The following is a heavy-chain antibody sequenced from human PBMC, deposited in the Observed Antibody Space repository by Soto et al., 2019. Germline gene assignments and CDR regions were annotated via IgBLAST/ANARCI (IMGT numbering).Heavy chain of an antibody. CDR2: SSPSGAGT. J-gene: IGHJ4*02. D-gene: IGHD3-22*01. CDR1: GFTFGSYA. Sequence: GGSLRLSCVASGFTFGSYAMSWVRQVPGKGLEWVSISSPSGAGTHYADSVKGRFTISRDNFKNTVFLQMNSLRAEDTAEYFCAKLHYYDSTGYYRHLDYWGQGTLVTVSS. V-gene: IGHV3-23*01. CDR3: AKLHYYDSTGYYRHLDY.